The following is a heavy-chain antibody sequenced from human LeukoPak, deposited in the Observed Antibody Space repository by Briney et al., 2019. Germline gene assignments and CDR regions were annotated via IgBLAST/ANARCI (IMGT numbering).Heavy chain of an antibody. V-gene: IGHV3-48*04. Sequence: GGSLGLSCAASGFTFSSYSMNWVRQAPGKGLEWVSSISSSGSTIYYEDSVKGRFTISRDNAKNSLYLQMNSLRAEDTAVYYCAREGGGYTSGSFDYWGQGTLVTVSS. CDR1: GFTFSSYS. CDR2: ISSSGSTI. J-gene: IGHJ4*02. D-gene: IGHD5-18*01. CDR3: AREGGGYTSGSFDY.